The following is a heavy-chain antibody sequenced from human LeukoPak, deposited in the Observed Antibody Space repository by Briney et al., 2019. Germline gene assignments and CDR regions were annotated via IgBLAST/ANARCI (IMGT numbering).Heavy chain of an antibody. J-gene: IGHJ4*02. CDR1: GGSINSY. CDR3: ARGGKWLYYFDY. D-gene: IGHD6-19*01. V-gene: IGHV4-4*07. Sequence: ASETLSLTCTVSGGSINSYWSWIRPPAGKGLEWIGRISGSGTITYNPALQSRLSISIDTSKTQFSLKLMSVTAADTAVYYCARGGKWLYYFDYWGQGTLVTVSS. CDR2: ISGSGTI.